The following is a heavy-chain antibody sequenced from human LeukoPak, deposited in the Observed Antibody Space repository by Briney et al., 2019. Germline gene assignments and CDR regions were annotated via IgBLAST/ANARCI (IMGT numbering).Heavy chain of an antibody. Sequence: GGSLRLSCAASGFTFSNYDMNWVRQAPGKGLEWVSSISSTSSYIYYADSVKGRFTISRDNAKNSLYLQMNSPRAEDTAVYYCARDDYGDYGHFDYWGRGTLVTVSS. J-gene: IGHJ4*02. V-gene: IGHV3-21*06. CDR2: ISSTSSYI. D-gene: IGHD4-17*01. CDR3: ARDDYGDYGHFDY. CDR1: GFTFSNYD.